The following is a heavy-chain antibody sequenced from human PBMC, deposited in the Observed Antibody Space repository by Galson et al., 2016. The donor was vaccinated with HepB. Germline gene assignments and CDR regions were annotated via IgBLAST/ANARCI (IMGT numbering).Heavy chain of an antibody. J-gene: IGHJ6*02. CDR1: GFSLSTSGMC. CDR3: ARCNPDYYYGMDV. CDR2: INWDDDK. Sequence: PALVKPTQTLTLTCTFSGFSLSTSGMCVSWIRQPPGKALDWLALINWDDDKYYSTSLKTRLTISKDTSKSQVVLTMTNMDPVDTATYYCARCNPDYYYGMDVWGQGTTVTVSS. V-gene: IGHV2-70*01.